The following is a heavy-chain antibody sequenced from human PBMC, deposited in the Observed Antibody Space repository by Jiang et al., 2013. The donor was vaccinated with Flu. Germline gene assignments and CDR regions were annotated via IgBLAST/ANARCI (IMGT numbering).Heavy chain of an antibody. J-gene: IGHJ5*02. CDR3: ARRRRGLLFPLVNWFDP. D-gene: IGHD2-21*02. CDR1: GGSFSGYY. CDR2: INHSGST. V-gene: IGHV4-34*01. Sequence: LLKPSETLSLTCAVYGGSFSGYYWSWIRQPPGKGLEWIGEINHSGSTNYNPSLKSRVTISVDTSKNQFSLKLSSVTAADTAVYYCARRRRGLLFPLVNWFDPWGQGTLVTVSS.